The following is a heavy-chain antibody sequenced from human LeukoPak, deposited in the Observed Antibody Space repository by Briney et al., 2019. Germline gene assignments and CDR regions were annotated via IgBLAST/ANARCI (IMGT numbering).Heavy chain of an antibody. CDR3: AKDPNYYDSSGYYASADY. CDR1: GFTFSSYG. Sequence: PGGSLRLSCAASGFTFSSYGMHWVRQAAGKGLEWVAVISYDGSNKYYADSVKGRFTISRDNSKNTLYLQMNSLRAEDTAVYYCAKDPNYYDSSGYYASADYWGQGTLVTVSS. CDR2: ISYDGSNK. D-gene: IGHD3-22*01. V-gene: IGHV3-30*18. J-gene: IGHJ4*02.